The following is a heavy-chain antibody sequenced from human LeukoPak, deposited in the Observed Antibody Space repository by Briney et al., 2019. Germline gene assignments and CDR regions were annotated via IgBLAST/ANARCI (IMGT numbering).Heavy chain of an antibody. CDR2: IIPIFGTE. J-gene: IGHJ4*02. D-gene: IGHD3-10*01. V-gene: IGHV1-69*06. Sequence: SVKVSCKASGGTFSSYAISWVRQAPGQGLEWMGGIIPIFGTENYAQKFQGRVTITADKSTSTAYMELSSLRSEDTAVYYCARLNDYYTSGVYPKYGHFDSWGQGTLVTVSS. CDR1: GGTFSSYA. CDR3: ARLNDYYTSGVYPKYGHFDS.